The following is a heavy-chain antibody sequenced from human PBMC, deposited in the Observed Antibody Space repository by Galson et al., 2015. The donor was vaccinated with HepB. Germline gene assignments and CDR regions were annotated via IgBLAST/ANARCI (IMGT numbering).Heavy chain of an antibody. CDR1: GGTFSSYA. CDR3: ARVLGIAAAGIYFDY. J-gene: IGHJ4*02. V-gene: IGHV1-69*06. CDR2: IIPIFGTA. Sequence: SVKVSCKASGGTFSSYAISWVRQAPGQGLEWMGGIIPIFGTANYAQKFQGRVTITADKSTSAAYMELSSLRSEDTAVYYCARVLGIAAAGIYFDYWGQGTLVTVSS. D-gene: IGHD6-13*01.